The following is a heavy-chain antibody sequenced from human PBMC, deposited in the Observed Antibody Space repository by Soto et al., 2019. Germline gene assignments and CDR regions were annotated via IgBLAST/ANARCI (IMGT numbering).Heavy chain of an antibody. D-gene: IGHD3-3*01. Sequence: QVQLQESGPGLVKPSGTLSLTCAVSGGSISSSNWWCWVRPPPGKGLEWVGEIYHSGSTNNNPYHNRRVTIPVDMSKNQSTLKLSPEPGAETAVDYGARLATGVAGQIDPWGQGTLVTVSS. CDR2: IYHSGST. J-gene: IGHJ5*02. CDR3: ARLATGVAGQIDP. CDR1: GGSISSSNW. V-gene: IGHV4-4*02.